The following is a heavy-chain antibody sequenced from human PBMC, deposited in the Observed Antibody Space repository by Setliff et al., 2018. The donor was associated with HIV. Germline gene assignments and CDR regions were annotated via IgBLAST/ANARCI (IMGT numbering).Heavy chain of an antibody. J-gene: IGHJ4*02. CDR2: IYYSGST. V-gene: IGHV4-4*02. Sequence: SETLSLTCAVSGDSISNNNWWSWVRQPPGKGLEWIGYIYYSGSTNYNPSLKSRLTISVDRSKNQFSLKLRSVTAADTAVYYCAGDAGYKGAADYWGQGTLVTVSS. D-gene: IGHD1-26*01. CDR3: AGDAGYKGAADY. CDR1: GDSISNNNW.